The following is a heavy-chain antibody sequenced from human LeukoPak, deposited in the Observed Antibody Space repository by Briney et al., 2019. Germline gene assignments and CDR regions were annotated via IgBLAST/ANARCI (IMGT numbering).Heavy chain of an antibody. CDR1: GGTFSSYA. CDR3: ARDRLPAETYYYYYMDV. CDR2: IIPIFGTA. V-gene: IGHV1-69*13. J-gene: IGHJ6*03. D-gene: IGHD2-2*01. Sequence: SVKVSCKASGGTFSSYAISWVRQAPGQGLEWMGGIIPIFGTANYAQKFQGRVTITADESTSTAYMELSSLRSEDTAVYYCARDRLPAETYYYYYMDVWGKGTTVTVSS.